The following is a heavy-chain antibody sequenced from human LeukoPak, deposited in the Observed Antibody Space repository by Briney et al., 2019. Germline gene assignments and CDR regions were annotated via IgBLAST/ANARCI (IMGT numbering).Heavy chain of an antibody. CDR2: INPNSGAT. D-gene: IGHD5-18*01. CDR3: ARGSSQYSYGYYFDY. Sequence: ASVKVSCKASGYTFTGYYIHWVRQAPGQGLEWMGWINPNSGATNYAQKFQGRVTMTRDTSISTAYMELSSLRSEDTAVYYCARGSSQYSYGYYFDYWGQGTLVTVSS. J-gene: IGHJ4*02. CDR1: GYTFTGYY. V-gene: IGHV1-2*02.